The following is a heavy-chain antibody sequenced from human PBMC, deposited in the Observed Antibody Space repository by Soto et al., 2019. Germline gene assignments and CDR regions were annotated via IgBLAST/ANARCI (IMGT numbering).Heavy chain of an antibody. CDR1: GGSFSGYY. J-gene: IGHJ4*02. Sequence: SETLSLTCAVYGGSFSGYYWSWIRQPPGKGLEWIGEINHSGSTNYNPSLKSRVTISVDTSKNQFSLKRSSVTAADMAVYYCARGLRQLEGGWGQGTLVTVSS. D-gene: IGHD6-6*01. CDR3: ARGLRQLEGG. CDR2: INHSGST. V-gene: IGHV4-34*01.